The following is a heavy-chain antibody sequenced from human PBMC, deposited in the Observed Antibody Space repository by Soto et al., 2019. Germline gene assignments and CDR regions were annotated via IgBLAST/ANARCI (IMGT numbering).Heavy chain of an antibody. CDR1: GYTFTSYG. D-gene: IGHD6-6*01. CDR2: ISAYNGNT. J-gene: IGHJ6*02. Sequence: ASVKVSCKASGYTFTSYGISWVRQAPGQGLEWMGWISAYNGNTNYAQKLQGRVTMTTDTSTSTAYMELRSLRSDDTAVYYCARDFIAADSPVGYGMDVWGQGTTVTVSS. CDR3: ARDFIAADSPVGYGMDV. V-gene: IGHV1-18*01.